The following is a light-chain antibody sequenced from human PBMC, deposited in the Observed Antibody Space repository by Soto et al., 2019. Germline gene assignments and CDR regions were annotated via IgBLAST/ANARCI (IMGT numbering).Light chain of an antibody. CDR3: QQANDWPPT. CDR1: QSVRTN. J-gene: IGKJ1*01. Sequence: EVVVTQSPATLSVSLGGRATLSCRASQSVRTNLAWYQQKPGQAPRLLIYAASTRATGIPARFSGSGSGTEFTLTITSLQSEDFATYYCQQANDWPPTFGQGT. CDR2: AAS. V-gene: IGKV3-15*01.